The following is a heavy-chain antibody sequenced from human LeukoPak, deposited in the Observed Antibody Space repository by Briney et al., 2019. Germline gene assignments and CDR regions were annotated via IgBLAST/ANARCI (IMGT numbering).Heavy chain of an antibody. V-gene: IGHV3-30*03. CDR3: ARDRYYDSSGYYPYYYYGMDV. CDR2: MSYDGTNK. CDR1: GFTFSTYG. J-gene: IGHJ6*02. Sequence: GRSLRLSCAASGFTFSTYGMHWVRQAPGKGLEWVAVMSYDGTNKYYADSVKGRFTISRDNSKNTLHLQMNSLRAEDKALYYCARDRYYDSSGYYPYYYYGMDVWGQGTTVTVSS. D-gene: IGHD3-22*01.